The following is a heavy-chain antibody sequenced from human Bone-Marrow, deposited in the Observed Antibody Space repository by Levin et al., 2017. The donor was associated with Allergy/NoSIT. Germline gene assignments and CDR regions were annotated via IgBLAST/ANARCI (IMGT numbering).Heavy chain of an antibody. V-gene: IGHV3-53*01. D-gene: IGHD2-21*02. Sequence: GGSLRLSCAASGFTVSSNYMSWVRQAPGKALEWVSIIYSGGTTYYADSVKGRFTISRDNSKNTLYLQMNSLRAEDTAVYYCARDSVTATRYYYYGMDVWGQGTTVTVSS. J-gene: IGHJ6*02. CDR2: IYSGGTT. CDR3: ARDSVTATRYYYYGMDV. CDR1: GFTVSSNY.